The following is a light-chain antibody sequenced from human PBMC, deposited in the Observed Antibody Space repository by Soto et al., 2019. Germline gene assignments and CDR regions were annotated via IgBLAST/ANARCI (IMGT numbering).Light chain of an antibody. J-gene: IGKJ4*01. Sequence: VGMPQSPATLPVSPGDRATLSCRASQRGSSIVAWHQQKPGQAPRLLIYGASTRATGIPARCSGRWAGTEFTLTISSLQSEDFAVYYCQQYNNCPRTFGEGTKVDI. V-gene: IGKV3-15*01. CDR2: GAS. CDR3: QQYNNCPRT. CDR1: QRGSSI.